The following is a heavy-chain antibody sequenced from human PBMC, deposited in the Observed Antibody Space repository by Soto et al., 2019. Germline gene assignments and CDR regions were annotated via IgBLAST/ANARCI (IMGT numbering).Heavy chain of an antibody. D-gene: IGHD2-21*02. CDR1: GFTFSSYG. Sequence: GESLKISCAASGFTFSSYGMHWVRQAPGKGLEWVAVISYDGSNKYYAVSVKGRFTISRDNSKNTLYLQMNSLRAEDTAVYYCAKGYCGGDCYCDYWGQGTLVTVSS. CDR2: ISYDGSNK. V-gene: IGHV3-30*18. CDR3: AKGYCGGDCYCDY. J-gene: IGHJ4*02.